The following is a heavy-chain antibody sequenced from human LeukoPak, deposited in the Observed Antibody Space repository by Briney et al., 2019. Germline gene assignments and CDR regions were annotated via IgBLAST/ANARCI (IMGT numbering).Heavy chain of an antibody. Sequence: GGTLRLSCAASGFTFSSYGMHWVRQAPGKGLEWVAVIWYDGSNKYYADSVKGRFTISRDNSKNTLYLQMSSLRAEDTAVYYCARAGVEMATIYYFDYWGQGTLVTVSS. V-gene: IGHV3-33*08. J-gene: IGHJ4*02. CDR1: GFTFSSYG. D-gene: IGHD5-24*01. CDR2: IWYDGSNK. CDR3: ARAGVEMATIYYFDY.